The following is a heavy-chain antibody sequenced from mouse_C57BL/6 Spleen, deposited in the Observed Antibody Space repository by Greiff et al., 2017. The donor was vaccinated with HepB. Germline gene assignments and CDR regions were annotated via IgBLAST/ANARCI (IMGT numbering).Heavy chain of an antibody. CDR1: GYSITSGYY. D-gene: IGHD2-5*01. CDR2: ISYDGSN. J-gene: IGHJ2*01. CDR3: AREGYYSNLYYFDY. Sequence: EVKVEESGPGLVKPSQSLSLTCSVTGYSITSGYYWNWIRQFPGNKLEWMGYISYDGSNNYNPSLKNRISITRDTSKNQFFLKLNSVTTEDTATYYSAREGYYSNLYYFDYWGQGTTLTVSS. V-gene: IGHV3-6*01.